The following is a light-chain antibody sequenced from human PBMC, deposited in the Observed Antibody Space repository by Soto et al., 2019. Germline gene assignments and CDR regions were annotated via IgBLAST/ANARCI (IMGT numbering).Light chain of an antibody. J-gene: IGKJ1*01. Sequence: SPSTLSAPVGDRVTITCRASQSISSYFNWYQQKPGKAPKLLIYAASSLQSGVPARFSGSGSGTDFTLTISSLQPEDFATYYCQQSYGTPRPLGQGSKVDIK. CDR2: AAS. CDR1: QSISSY. CDR3: QQSYGTPRP. V-gene: IGKV1-39*01.